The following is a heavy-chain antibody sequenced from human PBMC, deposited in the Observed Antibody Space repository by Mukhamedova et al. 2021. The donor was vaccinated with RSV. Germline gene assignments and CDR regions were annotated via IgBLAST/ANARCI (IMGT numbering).Heavy chain of an antibody. Sequence: GWLALIYWNNEKRYSPSLKNRLTITKDTSKTQVVLTMTNMDPVDTATYYCAHRLGELAAPFDYCGQGTLVTVSS. J-gene: IGHJ4*02. CDR3: AHRLGELAAPFDY. V-gene: IGHV2-5*01. D-gene: IGHD1-1*01. CDR2: IYWNNEK.